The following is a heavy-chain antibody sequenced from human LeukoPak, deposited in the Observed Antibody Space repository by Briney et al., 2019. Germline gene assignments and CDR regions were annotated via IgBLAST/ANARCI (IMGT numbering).Heavy chain of an antibody. CDR1: GFTFSSYW. CDR3: ARDQTPPDYDFWSGYYGY. Sequence: PGGSLRLSCAASGFTFSSYWMSWVRQAPGKGLEWVANIKQDGSEKYYVDSVKGRFTISRDNAKNSLYLQMNSLRAEDTAVYYCARDQTPPDYDFWSGYYGYWGQGTLVTVSS. CDR2: IKQDGSEK. D-gene: IGHD3-3*01. J-gene: IGHJ4*02. V-gene: IGHV3-7*01.